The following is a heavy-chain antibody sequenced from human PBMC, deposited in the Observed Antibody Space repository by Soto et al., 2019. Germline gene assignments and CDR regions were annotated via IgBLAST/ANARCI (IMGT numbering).Heavy chain of an antibody. CDR2: INHSGST. CDR1: GGSFSGYY. V-gene: IGHV4-34*01. CDR3: ARGFVDGGNTVVFDY. J-gene: IGHJ4*02. D-gene: IGHD2-15*01. Sequence: SETLSLTCAVYGGSFSGYYWSWIRQPPGMGLEWIGEINHSGSTNYNPSLKSRVTISVDTSKTQFSLKLSSVTAADTAIYYCARGFVDGGNTVVFDYWGQGTLVTVSS.